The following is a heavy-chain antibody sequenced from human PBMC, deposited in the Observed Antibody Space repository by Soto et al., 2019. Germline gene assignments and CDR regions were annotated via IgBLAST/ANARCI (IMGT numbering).Heavy chain of an antibody. Sequence: SETLSLTCAVYGGSFSGYYWSWIRQPPGKGLEWIGEINHSGSTNYNPSLKSRVTISVDTSKNQFSLKLTSLTAADTAVYYCARDPIFYYASSGYGGSYFDYWGQGSRVTVSS. V-gene: IGHV4-34*01. CDR1: GGSFSGYY. CDR3: ARDPIFYYASSGYGGSYFDY. CDR2: INHSGST. D-gene: IGHD3-22*01. J-gene: IGHJ4*02.